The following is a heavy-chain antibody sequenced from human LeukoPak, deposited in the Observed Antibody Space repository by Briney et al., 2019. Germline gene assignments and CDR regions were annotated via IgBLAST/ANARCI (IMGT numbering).Heavy chain of an antibody. D-gene: IGHD6-19*01. J-gene: IGHJ4*02. Sequence: GGSLRLSCEASGFTFSSYWMSWVRQAPGKGLEWVANIKQDGSEKKYLDSVKGRFTISRDNAKNSMYLQMNSLRAEDTAVYYCARDSSGWSKDFDYWGQGTLVTVSS. CDR3: ARDSSGWSKDFDY. V-gene: IGHV3-7*01. CDR2: IKQDGSEK. CDR1: GFTFSSYW.